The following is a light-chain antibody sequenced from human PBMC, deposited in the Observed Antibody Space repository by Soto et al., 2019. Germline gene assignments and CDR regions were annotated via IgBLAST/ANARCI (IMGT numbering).Light chain of an antibody. J-gene: IGKJ2*01. CDR2: GTY. CDR3: QQYGTSPPVYT. CDR1: QSISSTY. Sequence: EIVLTQSPGTLSLSPGERATLSCRTSQSISSTYLAWYQQKPGQAPRLLIYGTYSRATGIPDRFSGSGSGRDFTLTISGLEPEDFAVYYCQQYGTSPPVYTFGQGTKLEIK. V-gene: IGKV3-20*01.